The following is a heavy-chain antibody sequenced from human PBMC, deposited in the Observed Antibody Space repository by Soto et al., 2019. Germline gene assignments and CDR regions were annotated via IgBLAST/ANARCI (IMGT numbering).Heavy chain of an antibody. Sequence: VQLVESGGGLVQPGGSLRLSCAASGFTFSAHYMDWVHQAPGKGLEWVGRTRSKANSYTTEYAASVKGRFTVSRDDSKNSLYLQINSLKPEDTAMYYCAIAGYSSDWRTVDYWGQGTLGNVSS. CDR3: AIAGYSSDWRTVDY. V-gene: IGHV3-72*01. CDR1: GFTFSAHY. J-gene: IGHJ4*02. D-gene: IGHD6-19*01. CDR2: TRSKANSYTT.